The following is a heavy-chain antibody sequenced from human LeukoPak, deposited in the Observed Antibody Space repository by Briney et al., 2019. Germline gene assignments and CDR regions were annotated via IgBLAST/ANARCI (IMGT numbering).Heavy chain of an antibody. D-gene: IGHD3-9*01. CDR1: GGSISSYY. J-gene: IGHJ4*02. CDR3: ARGWGILTGYYRY. CDR2: IYSSGGT. Sequence: PSETLSLTCTVSGGSISSYYWSWIRQPAGEGLEWIGRIYSSGGTNYNPSLKSRVTMSVDTSKNQFSLKLSSVTAADTAVYYCARGWGILTGYYRYWGQGTLVTVSS. V-gene: IGHV4-4*07.